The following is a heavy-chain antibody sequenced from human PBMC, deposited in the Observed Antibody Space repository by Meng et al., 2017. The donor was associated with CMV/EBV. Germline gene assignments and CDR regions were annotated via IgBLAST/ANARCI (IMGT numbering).Heavy chain of an antibody. Sequence: QLQLPDAGPGLVKPSETLSLTCTVAGGSISSSSYYWGWIRQPPGKGLEWIGSIYYSGSTYYNPSLKSRVTISVDTSKNQFSLKLSSVTAADTAVYYCARGGIAAAGLHWGQGTLVTVSS. J-gene: IGHJ4*02. CDR2: IYYSGST. CDR1: GGSISSSSYY. CDR3: ARGGIAAAGLH. D-gene: IGHD6-13*01. V-gene: IGHV4-39*07.